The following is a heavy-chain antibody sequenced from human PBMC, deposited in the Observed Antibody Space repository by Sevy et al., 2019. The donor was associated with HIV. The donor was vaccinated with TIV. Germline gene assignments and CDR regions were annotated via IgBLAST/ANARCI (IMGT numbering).Heavy chain of an antibody. D-gene: IGHD3-22*01. CDR1: GGSISSGGYY. J-gene: IGHJ3*01. CDR2: IYYSGST. CDR3: MGGSDYYDSSGHIP. V-gene: IGHV4-31*03. Sequence: SETLSLTCTVSGGSISSGGYYWSWIRQHPVKGLEWIGYIYYSGSTYYNPSLKSRVTISVDTSKNQFSLKLSSVTAADTAVYYCMGGSDYYDSSGHIPWGQGTMVTVSS.